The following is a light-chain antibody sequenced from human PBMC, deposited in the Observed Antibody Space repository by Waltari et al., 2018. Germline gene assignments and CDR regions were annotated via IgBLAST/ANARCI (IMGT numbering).Light chain of an antibody. CDR2: LNSDGSH. Sequence: QLVLTQSPSASASLGASVKLTCTLSSGHSNYAIAWHQQQPEKGPRFLMNLNSDGSHSRGDGISDRFSCSSSGSERYLTISSLQSEDEADYYCQTWDTGIWVFGGGTKLTV. CDR3: QTWDTGIWV. CDR1: SGHSNYA. J-gene: IGLJ3*02. V-gene: IGLV4-69*01.